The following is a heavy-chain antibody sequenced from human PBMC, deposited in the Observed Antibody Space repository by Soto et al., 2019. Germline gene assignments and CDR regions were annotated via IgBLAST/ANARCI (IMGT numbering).Heavy chain of an antibody. D-gene: IGHD3-3*01. CDR1: GYTFTSYA. V-gene: IGHV1-3*01. CDR2: INAGNGNT. Sequence: QVPLVQSGAEVKKPRASVKVSCKASGYTFTSYAMHWVCQAPGQRLEWMGWINAGNGNTKYSQEFQGRVTITRDTSASTAYMELTSLRSEDTAVYYCARWSYDFWGGYYVWGQGTLVTVSS. J-gene: IGHJ4*02. CDR3: ARWSYDFWGGYYV.